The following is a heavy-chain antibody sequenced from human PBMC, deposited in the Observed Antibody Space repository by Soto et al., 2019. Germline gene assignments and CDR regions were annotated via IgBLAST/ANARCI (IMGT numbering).Heavy chain of an antibody. D-gene: IGHD3-10*01. CDR1: GGSFSGYY. Sequence: SETLSLTCAVSGGSFSGYYWNWIRQPPGKGLEWLGEISRSGSATYNPSLKGRVTMSVDTSKNQISLNVTSVTAADTAVYYCARSPLMTYYYNSGSRDRGYFDFWGQGALVTVSS. CDR3: ARSPLMTYYYNSGSRDRGYFDF. CDR2: ISRSGSA. J-gene: IGHJ4*02. V-gene: IGHV4-34*01.